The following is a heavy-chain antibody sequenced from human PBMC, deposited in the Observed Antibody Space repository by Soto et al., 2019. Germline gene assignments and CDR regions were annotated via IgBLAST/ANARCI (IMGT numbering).Heavy chain of an antibody. CDR3: ARFRWGLPYGKDV. Sequence: SETLSLTCTVSGDSISTYYWSWIRQPPGKGLEWIGYIYYSGSTNYNPSLKSRVTISVDTSKNQFSLKLSSVTAADTAVYYCARFRWGLPYGKDVWGQGTTVTVSS. CDR2: IYYSGST. J-gene: IGHJ6*02. D-gene: IGHD2-21*01. CDR1: GDSISTYY. V-gene: IGHV4-59*01.